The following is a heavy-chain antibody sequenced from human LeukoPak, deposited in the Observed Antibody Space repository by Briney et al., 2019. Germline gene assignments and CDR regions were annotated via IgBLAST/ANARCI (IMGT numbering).Heavy chain of an antibody. CDR1: GGSINNNKW. J-gene: IGHJ4*02. CDR2: IHPSGST. D-gene: IGHD3-9*01. Sequence: SGTLSLTCAVSGGSINNNKWWNWVRQPPGKGLEWIGEIHPSGSTRYNPSLKSRLSISIDKSNDQVSLKLSSVTAADTAVYYCATYHDISSGYTFDSWGQGTLSPFPQ. CDR3: ATYHDISSGYTFDS. V-gene: IGHV4-4*02.